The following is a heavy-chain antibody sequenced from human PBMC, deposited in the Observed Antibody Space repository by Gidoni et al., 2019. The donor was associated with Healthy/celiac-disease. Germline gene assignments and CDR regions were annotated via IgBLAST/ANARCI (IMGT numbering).Heavy chain of an antibody. Sequence: QVQLVESGGGVVQPGRSLRLSCAASGFTFSSYGMHWVRQAPGKGLEWVAFIRYDGSNKYYADSVKGRFTISRDNSKNTLYLQMNSLRAEDTAVYYCAKGLAVAGYYYYGMDVWGQGTTVTVS. CDR3: AKGLAVAGYYYYGMDV. V-gene: IGHV3-30*02. CDR1: GFTFSSYG. J-gene: IGHJ6*02. D-gene: IGHD6-19*01. CDR2: IRYDGSNK.